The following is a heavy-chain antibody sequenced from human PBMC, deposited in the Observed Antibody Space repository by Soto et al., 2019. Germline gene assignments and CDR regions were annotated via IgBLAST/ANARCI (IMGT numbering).Heavy chain of an antibody. Sequence: EASVKVSCKASGGTFSSYAIIWVRQAPGQGLEWMGGIIPIFGTANYAQKFQGRVTITADKSTSTAYMELSSLRSEDTAVYYCARDVRGLTGGMDVWGQGTTVTVS. CDR2: IIPIFGTA. J-gene: IGHJ6*02. V-gene: IGHV1-69*06. D-gene: IGHD3-22*01. CDR1: GGTFSSYA. CDR3: ARDVRGLTGGMDV.